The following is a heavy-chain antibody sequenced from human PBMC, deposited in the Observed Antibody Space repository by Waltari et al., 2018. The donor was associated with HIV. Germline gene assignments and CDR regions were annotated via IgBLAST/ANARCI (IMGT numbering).Heavy chain of an antibody. Sequence: EVQLVESGGGPVKPGGSLRLSCRGSGFTLNSYRLNWVRQAPGKGLEWISSISSSGTFTHYPDSVKGRFTISRDNANKSVYLQMNSLRAEDTAVYYCARDSRDNSWSLNFFDPWGQGTLVTVSS. D-gene: IGHD6-13*01. CDR2: ISSSGTFT. CDR1: GFTLNSYR. J-gene: IGHJ5*02. V-gene: IGHV3-21*01. CDR3: ARDSRDNSWSLNFFDP.